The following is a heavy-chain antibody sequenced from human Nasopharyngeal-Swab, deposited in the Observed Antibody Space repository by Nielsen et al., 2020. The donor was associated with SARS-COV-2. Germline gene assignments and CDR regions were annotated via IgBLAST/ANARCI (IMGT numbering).Heavy chain of an antibody. V-gene: IGHV6-1*01. D-gene: IGHD3-9*01. CDR2: TYYGSKWYN. CDR3: ARGSLQTGFDY. CDR1: GDSVSSNNVG. J-gene: IGHJ4*02. Sequence: SQTLSLTCAISGDSVSSNNVGWNWIRQSPSRGLEWLGRTYYGSKWYNHYAPSVKSRVTIKPDTSKNQFSLQMDSVTPEDSAVYYCARGSLQTGFDYWGQGTLVTVSS.